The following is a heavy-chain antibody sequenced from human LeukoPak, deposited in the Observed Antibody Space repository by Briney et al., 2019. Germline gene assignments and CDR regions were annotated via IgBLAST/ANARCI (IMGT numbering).Heavy chain of an antibody. CDR3: ARNEEQLKDAFDI. Sequence: GGSLRLSCAASGFTFSSYAMHWVRQAPGKGLEWVAVISYDGSNKYYADSVKGRFTISRDNSKNTLYLQMNSLRAEDTAVYHCARNEEQLKDAFDIWGQGTMVTVSS. J-gene: IGHJ3*02. V-gene: IGHV3-30*04. CDR2: ISYDGSNK. CDR1: GFTFSSYA. D-gene: IGHD6-13*01.